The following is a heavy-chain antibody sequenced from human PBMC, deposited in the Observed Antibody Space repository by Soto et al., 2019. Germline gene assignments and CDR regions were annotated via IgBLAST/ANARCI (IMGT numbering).Heavy chain of an antibody. CDR1: GFTLSVNA. CDR3: AKLRWKWELDNFDY. V-gene: IGHV3-23*01. CDR2: ISGSGTST. J-gene: IGHJ4*02. Sequence: EVLLLESGGGLVQPGGSLRLSCATSGFTLSVNAMSWVRQAPGKGLEWVSSISGSGTSTSYADSVKGRFTISRDSSKNTLYLQMNSLRVEDTAIYYCAKLRWKWELDNFDYLGQGTLVTVSS. D-gene: IGHD1-26*01.